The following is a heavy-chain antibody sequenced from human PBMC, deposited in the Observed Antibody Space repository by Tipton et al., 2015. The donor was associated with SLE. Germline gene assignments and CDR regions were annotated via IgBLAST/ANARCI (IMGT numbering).Heavy chain of an antibody. CDR3: ARDAVGASPADWYFDL. D-gene: IGHD2-15*01. V-gene: IGHV4-59*12. CDR2: IYYSGST. CDR1: GGSISSYY. Sequence: TLSLTCTVSGGSISSYYWSWIRQPPGKGLEWIGYIYYSGSTNYNPSLKSRVTISVDTSKNQFSLKLSSVTAADTAVYYCARDAVGASPADWYFDLWGRGTLVTVSS. J-gene: IGHJ2*01.